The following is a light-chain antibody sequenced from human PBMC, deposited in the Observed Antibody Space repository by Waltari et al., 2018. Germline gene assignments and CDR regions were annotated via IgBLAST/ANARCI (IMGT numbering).Light chain of an antibody. CDR2: GAS. CDR1: QTVTSVY. V-gene: IGKV3-20*01. J-gene: IGKJ2*03. CDR3: QQYSNSVGS. Sequence: IVLTQSPGTLSLSPGERVTLSCRASQTVTSVYVAWYQQKLGQAPRLLIYGASNRATGIPDRFSGSGSGTDFTLTISRLEPEDFAVYYCQQYSNSVGSFGQGTKLEI.